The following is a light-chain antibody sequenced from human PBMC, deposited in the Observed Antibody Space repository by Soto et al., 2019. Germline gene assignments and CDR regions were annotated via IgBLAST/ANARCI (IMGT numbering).Light chain of an antibody. J-gene: IGKJ3*01. Sequence: DIQMTQSPSSLSASVGDRVTITCRASQSISNYLNWYQQKPGKAPRVLINAASSLQSGVPSRFSGSGSGTDFTLTISSLQPEDFASYYCQQSYSIPFTFGPGTKVDIK. CDR3: QQSYSIPFT. CDR1: QSISNY. V-gene: IGKV1-39*01. CDR2: AAS.